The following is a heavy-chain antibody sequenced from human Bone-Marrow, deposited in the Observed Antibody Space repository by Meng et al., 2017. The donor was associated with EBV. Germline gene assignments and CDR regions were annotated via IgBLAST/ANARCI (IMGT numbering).Heavy chain of an antibody. CDR1: GYTFTSYD. V-gene: IGHV1-8*01. D-gene: IGHD3-9*01. J-gene: IGHJ5*02. CDR2: MNPNSGNT. Sequence: VRLVMSGARLTKPGASLKVSCKASGYTFTSYDINGVRQATGQGLEWMGWMNPNSGNTGYAQKFQGRVTMTRNTSISTAYMGLSSLRSEDTAVYYCARGKLRYFGFDPWGQGTLVTVSS. CDR3: ARGKLRYFGFDP.